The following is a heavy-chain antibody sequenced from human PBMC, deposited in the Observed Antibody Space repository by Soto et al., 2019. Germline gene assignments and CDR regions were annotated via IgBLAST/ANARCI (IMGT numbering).Heavy chain of an antibody. D-gene: IGHD1-26*01. CDR3: AKVSLGATTITDSSYYGLDV. V-gene: IGHV3-23*01. J-gene: IGHJ6*02. Sequence: EVQLLESGGGLVQPGGSLRLSCVASGVTFNNYAMTWVRQAPGKGLEWVSGISGTGDTTYYADSVKGRFTISRDNPKNTLYLQMNSLRAEDTAVYYCAKVSLGATTITDSSYYGLDVWGQGTTVTVSS. CDR1: GVTFNNYA. CDR2: ISGTGDTT.